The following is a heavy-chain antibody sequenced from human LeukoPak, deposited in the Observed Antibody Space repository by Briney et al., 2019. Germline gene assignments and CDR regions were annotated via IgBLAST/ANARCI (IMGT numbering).Heavy chain of an antibody. J-gene: IGHJ4*02. CDR3: ARGDSSGYYSLGWETLSDY. V-gene: IGHV1-69*04. CDR1: GGTFSSYA. CDR2: IIPILGIA. Sequence: SVKVSCKASGGTFSSYAISWVRQAPGQGLEWMGRIIPILGIANYAQKFQGRVTITADKSTSTAYMELSSLRSEDTAVYYCARGDSSGYYSLGWETLSDYWGQGTLVTVSS. D-gene: IGHD3-22*01.